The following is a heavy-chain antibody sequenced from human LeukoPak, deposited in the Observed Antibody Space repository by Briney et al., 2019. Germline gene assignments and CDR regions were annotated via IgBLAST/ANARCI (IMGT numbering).Heavy chain of an antibody. D-gene: IGHD5-24*01. J-gene: IGHJ6*03. CDR1: GFTFSSYW. V-gene: IGHV3-7*01. CDR2: IKQDGSEK. CDR3: ARERYNQYYYYYYYMDV. Sequence: PGGSLRLSCAASGFTFSSYWMSWVRQAPGKGLEWVANIKQDGSEKYYVDSVKGRFTVSRDNAKNSLYLQMNSLRAEDTAVYYCARERYNQYYYYYYYMDVWGKGTTVTVSS.